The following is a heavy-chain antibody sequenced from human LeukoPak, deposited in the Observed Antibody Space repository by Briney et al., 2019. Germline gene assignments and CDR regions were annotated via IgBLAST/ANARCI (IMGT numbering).Heavy chain of an antibody. CDR2: IYPDDSDT. D-gene: IGHD3-22*01. CDR1: GYSFTTYW. Sequence: GESLKISCKGSGYSFTTYWIGWVRQMPGKGLEWMGIIYPDDSDTRYSPSFQGQVSISVDKSVSAAYLQWSSLKASDTAIYYCARLRITMIRPDVFDIWGQGTMVTVSS. J-gene: IGHJ3*02. V-gene: IGHV5-51*01. CDR3: ARLRITMIRPDVFDI.